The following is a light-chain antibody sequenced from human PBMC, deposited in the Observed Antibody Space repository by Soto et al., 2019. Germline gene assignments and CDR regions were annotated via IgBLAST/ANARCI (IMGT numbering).Light chain of an antibody. CDR2: DAS. CDR3: QQRNNWPLT. J-gene: IGKJ4*01. V-gene: IGKV3-11*01. CDR1: QSVSSY. Sequence: EIVLTQSPATLSLSPGERATLSCRASQSVSSYLAWYQQKPGQAPRLLIYDASNRATGIPARFSGSGSGTDFTLTISSLEPEDFGVYYCQQRNNWPLTFGGGTQVEIK.